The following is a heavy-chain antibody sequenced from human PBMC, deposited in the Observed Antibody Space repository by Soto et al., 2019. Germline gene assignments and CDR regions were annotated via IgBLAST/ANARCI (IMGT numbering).Heavy chain of an antibody. D-gene: IGHD2-15*01. J-gene: IGHJ6*02. CDR2: IYHSGST. V-gene: IGHV4-30-2*03. CDR1: GGSISSGGYS. CDR3: ARHKDCSGGSCNAVGYYYGLDV. Sequence: SGTLSLTRAVSGGSISSGGYSRSWIRQPPGKGLEWIGGIYHSGSTYYNPPLKSRVTISVDTSKNQFSLRLSSVTAADTAVYYCARHKDCSGGSCNAVGYYYGLDVWGQGTTVTVSS.